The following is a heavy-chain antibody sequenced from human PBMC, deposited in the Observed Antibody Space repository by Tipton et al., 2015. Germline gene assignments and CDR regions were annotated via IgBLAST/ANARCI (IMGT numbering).Heavy chain of an antibody. CDR3: ARVPDSGFDAFDI. CDR1: GDSISRSNYY. V-gene: IGHV4-61*05. J-gene: IGHJ3*02. CDR2: IYYSGST. Sequence: TLSLTCTVSGDSISRSNYYWGWIRQPPGKGLEWIGYIYYSGSTNYNPSLKSRVTVLLDTSKTQFSLSLTSVTAADTAVYYCARVPDSGFDAFDIWGQGTIATVSS. D-gene: IGHD5-12*01.